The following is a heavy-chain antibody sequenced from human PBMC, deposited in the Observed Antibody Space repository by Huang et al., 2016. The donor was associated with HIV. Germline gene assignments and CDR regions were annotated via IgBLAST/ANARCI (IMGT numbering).Heavy chain of an antibody. V-gene: IGHV3-48*01. D-gene: IGHD6-13*01. CDR2: ISETGSVI. CDR3: ARGYSSSWLYN. Sequence: EEQLVESGGGLVQPGGSLRLSCAASGFSFSSCNMNWVRQAPGKGLEWLSYISETGSVITYADSVKGRFTVSRDKAKNSLYLQMDSLRAEDTAVYYGARGYSSSWLYNWGQGTLVTVSS. J-gene: IGHJ4*02. CDR1: GFSFSSCN.